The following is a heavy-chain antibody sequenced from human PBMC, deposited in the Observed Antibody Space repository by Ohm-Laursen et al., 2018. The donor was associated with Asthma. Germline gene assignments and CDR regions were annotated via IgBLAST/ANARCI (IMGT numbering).Heavy chain of an antibody. CDR2: ISGSRSNT. V-gene: IGHV3-21*06. CDR1: GFTVSPYD. Sequence: SLRLSCSASGFTVSPYDMNWVRQAPGKGLEWVSSISGSRSNTFYSDSVKGRFTISRDNAKTTLYLQMNSLRTEDTAIYYCATEAWWRCDYWGQGSLVTVSP. CDR3: ATEAWWRCDY. D-gene: IGHD2-15*01. J-gene: IGHJ4*02.